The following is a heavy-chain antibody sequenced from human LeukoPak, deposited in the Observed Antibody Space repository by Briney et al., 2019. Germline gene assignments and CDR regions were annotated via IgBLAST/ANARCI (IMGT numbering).Heavy chain of an antibody. Sequence: PSETLSLTCTVSGGSISSSSYYWGWIRQPPGKGLEWIGYIYYSGSTNYNPSLKSRVTISVDTSKNQFSLKLSSATTADTAVYYCVRSDDFWSGYYGYWGQGTLVTVSS. D-gene: IGHD3-3*01. CDR2: IYYSGST. J-gene: IGHJ4*02. CDR1: GGSISSSSYY. V-gene: IGHV4-61*05. CDR3: VRSDDFWSGYYGY.